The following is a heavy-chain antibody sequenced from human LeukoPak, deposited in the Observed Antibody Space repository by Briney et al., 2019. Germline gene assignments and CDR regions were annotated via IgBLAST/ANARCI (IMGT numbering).Heavy chain of an antibody. CDR1: GFTFSSYA. CDR3: ARSDGIAAAAPFDY. D-gene: IGHD6-13*01. CDR2: ISSNGAIT. Sequence: PGGSLRLSCSASGFTFSSYAMHWVRQAPGKGLEYVSAISSNGAITQYADSVTGRFTISRDNSKNTLYLQMNSLRAEDTAVYYCARSDGIAAAAPFDYWGQGTLVTVSS. V-gene: IGHV3-64*04. J-gene: IGHJ4*02.